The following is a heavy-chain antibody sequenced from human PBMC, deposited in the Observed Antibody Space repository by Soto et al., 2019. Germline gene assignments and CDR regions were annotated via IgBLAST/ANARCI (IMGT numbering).Heavy chain of an antibody. D-gene: IGHD2-21*02. CDR1: GFAFSNYA. J-gene: IGHJ3*02. CDR3: AKSAVVTGVNDAFDI. Sequence: DVQLLESGGGLAQPGGSLRISCAASGFAFSNYAMSWVRQAPGRGLEWVSCISGSTGRAYYPDSLKGRFTSSRDHSKNTLDLQMSSLRAAATAVYYCAKSAVVTGVNDAFDIGGRGTVVIVSS. V-gene: IGHV3-23*01. CDR2: ISGSTGRA.